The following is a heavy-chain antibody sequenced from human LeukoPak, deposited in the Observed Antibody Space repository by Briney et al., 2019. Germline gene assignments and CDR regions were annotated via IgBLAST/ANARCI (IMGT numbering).Heavy chain of an antibody. D-gene: IGHD5-18*01. V-gene: IGHV4-4*07. CDR1: GGSISSYY. J-gene: IGHJ3*02. Sequence: TSETLSLTCTVSGGSISSYYWSWIRQPAGKGLEWVGRIYTSGSTNYNPSLKSRVTMSVDTSKNQFSLKLSSVTAADTAVYYCARDEGTAMVTFAFDIWGQRTMVTVSS. CDR3: ARDEGTAMVTFAFDI. CDR2: IYTSGST.